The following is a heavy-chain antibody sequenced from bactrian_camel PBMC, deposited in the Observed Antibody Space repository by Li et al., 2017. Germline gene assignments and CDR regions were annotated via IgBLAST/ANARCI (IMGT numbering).Heavy chain of an antibody. CDR2: IWIGGGTP. CDR1: ESSRSVYLSNC. Sequence: HVQLVESGGGSVQAGGSLRLSCGASESSRSVYLSNCLGWFRRATGKEREGVASIWIGGGTPWYSGSAQGRFTISRDDGGNTVYMQMNSLKSEDTALYYCATAKQYVPSFYWGQGTQVTVS. D-gene: IGHD4*01. J-gene: IGHJ4*01. V-gene: IGHV3S63*01. CDR3: ATAKQYVPSFY.